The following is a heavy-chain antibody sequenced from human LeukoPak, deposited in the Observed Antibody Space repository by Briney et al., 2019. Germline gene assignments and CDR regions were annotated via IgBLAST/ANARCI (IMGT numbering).Heavy chain of an antibody. CDR3: AGDLKEHLDT. V-gene: IGHV3-30-3*01. J-gene: IGHJ5*02. CDR1: GFTFSSYA. CDR2: VSHDGNNK. D-gene: IGHD1/OR15-1a*01. Sequence: GGSLRLSCTASGFTFSSYAMHWVRQAPGKGLEWVAVVSHDGNNKYHADSVKGRFTISRDNSKNTLYLQMDSLRVEDTVVYFCAGDLKEHLDTWGQGTLVTVSS.